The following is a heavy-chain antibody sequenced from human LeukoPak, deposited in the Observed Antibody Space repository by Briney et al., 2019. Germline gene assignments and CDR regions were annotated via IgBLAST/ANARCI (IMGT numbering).Heavy chain of an antibody. D-gene: IGHD2-15*01. CDR2: IYTSGST. CDR1: GDSITSGDIY. Sequence: SETLSLTCSVSGDSITSGDIYWTCIRQPAGRGLEWIGLIYTSGSTKYNPSLKSRTTMSLDTSKNQISLQLNSVTAADTAVYYCAREYIHWGQGTLVTVSS. J-gene: IGHJ4*02. CDR3: AREYIH. V-gene: IGHV4-61*02.